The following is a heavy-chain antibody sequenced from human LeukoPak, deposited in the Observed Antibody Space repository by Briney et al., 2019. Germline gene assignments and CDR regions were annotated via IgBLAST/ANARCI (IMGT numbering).Heavy chain of an antibody. CDR1: GFTFSSYG. V-gene: IGHV3-23*01. CDR3: AKDIGSYYDY. Sequence: PGGSLRLSCAASGFTFSSYGMSWVRQAPGKGLEWVSSLSGSGGSTYYADSVKGRFTISRDNSKNTLYLEMNSLRAEDTAVYYCAKDIGSYYDYWGQGILVTVSS. J-gene: IGHJ4*02. CDR2: LSGSGGST. D-gene: IGHD3-10*01.